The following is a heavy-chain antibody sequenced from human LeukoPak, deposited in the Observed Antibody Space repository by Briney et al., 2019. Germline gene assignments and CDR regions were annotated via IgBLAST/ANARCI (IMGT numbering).Heavy chain of an antibody. CDR3: ARDHYDFWSQPGNWFDP. CDR1: EFTFSRYA. D-gene: IGHD3-3*01. Sequence: GRSLRLSCAASEFTFSRYAIHWVRQAPGKGLEWVAVISYDGSNKYYADSVKGRFTISRDNSKNTLYLQMNSLRAEDTAVYYCARDHYDFWSQPGNWFDPWGQGTLVTVSS. CDR2: ISYDGSNK. V-gene: IGHV3-30*04. J-gene: IGHJ5*02.